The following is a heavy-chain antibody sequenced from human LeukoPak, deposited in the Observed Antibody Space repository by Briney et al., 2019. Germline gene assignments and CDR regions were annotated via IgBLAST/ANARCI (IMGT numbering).Heavy chain of an antibody. CDR3: ARDLGYSSSSATPLDY. V-gene: IGHV1-18*01. Sequence: GASVKVSCKASGYTFTSYGISWVRQAPGQGLEWMGWISAYNGKTNYAQKFQGRVTMTTDTSTSTAYMELRSLRSDDTAVFYCARDLGYSSSSATPLDYWGQGTLVTVSS. D-gene: IGHD6-6*01. J-gene: IGHJ4*02. CDR1: GYTFTSYG. CDR2: ISAYNGKT.